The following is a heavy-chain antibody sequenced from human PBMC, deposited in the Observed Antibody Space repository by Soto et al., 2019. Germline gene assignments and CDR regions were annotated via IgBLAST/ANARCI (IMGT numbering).Heavy chain of an antibody. J-gene: IGHJ4*02. Sequence: EVQLLESGGGLVQPGGSLRLSCSAYGFTFSSHDMICVRQAPGKGLEWVSGVSGGGITSYADSEKGRFTISRDKSRNTLYLQMNSLRVEDTAVYYCVKGFWGDYWGQGTLVTVSS. CDR1: GFTFSSHD. D-gene: IGHD3-16*01. V-gene: IGHV3-23*01. CDR3: VKGFWGDY. CDR2: VSGGGIT.